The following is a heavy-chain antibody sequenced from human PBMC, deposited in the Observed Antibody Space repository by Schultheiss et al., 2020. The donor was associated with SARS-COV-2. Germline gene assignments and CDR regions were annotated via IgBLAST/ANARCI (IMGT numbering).Heavy chain of an antibody. Sequence: GGSLRLSCAASGFTFSNAWMSWVRQAPGKGLEWVSAISGSGGSTYYADSVKGRFTISRDNSKNTLYLQMNSLRAEDTAVYYCANDDIYYDSSGYPDAFDIWGQGTMVTVSS. D-gene: IGHD3-22*01. V-gene: IGHV3-23*01. CDR2: ISGSGGST. CDR3: ANDDIYYDSSGYPDAFDI. J-gene: IGHJ3*02. CDR1: GFTFSNAW.